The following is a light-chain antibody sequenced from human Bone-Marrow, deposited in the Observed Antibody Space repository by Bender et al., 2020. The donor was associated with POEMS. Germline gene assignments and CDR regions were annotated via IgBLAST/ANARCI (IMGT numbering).Light chain of an antibody. V-gene: IGLV2-23*01. CDR2: EDN. CDR1: SSDLGSYNL. J-gene: IGLJ3*02. Sequence: QSALTQPASVSASPGQSITISCTGTSSDLGSYNLVSWYQHHPGTAPELMIYEDNKRPSGVSNRFSGSKSGNTASLTISGLRAEDEATYYCCSYTNTYSWVFGGGTKLTVL. CDR3: CSYTNTYSWV.